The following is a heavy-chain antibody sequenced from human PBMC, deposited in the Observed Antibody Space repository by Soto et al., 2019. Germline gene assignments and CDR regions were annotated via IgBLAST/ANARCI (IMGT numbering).Heavy chain of an antibody. CDR2: IYYSGST. Sequence: SETLSLTCTVSGGSISSSTYYWGWIRQPPGKGLEWIGSIYYSGSTYYNPSLKSRVTISVDTSKNQFSLKLSSVTVADTAVYYCARHGSGSYYNNWXDPWGQGTPVTVSS. V-gene: IGHV4-39*01. J-gene: IGHJ5*02. CDR1: GGSISSSTYY. D-gene: IGHD3-10*01. CDR3: ARHGSGSYYNNWXDP.